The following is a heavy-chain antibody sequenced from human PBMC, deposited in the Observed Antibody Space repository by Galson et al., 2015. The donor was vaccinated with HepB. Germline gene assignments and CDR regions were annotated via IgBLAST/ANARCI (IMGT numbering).Heavy chain of an antibody. CDR1: GFTFSSYS. Sequence: SLRLSCAASGFTFSSYSMNWVRQAPGKGLEWVSSISSSSSYIYYADSVKGRFTISRDDAKNSLYLQMNSLRAEDTAVYYCARDVDYYDKSMSYWGQGTLVTVSS. J-gene: IGHJ4*02. D-gene: IGHD3-22*01. CDR3: ARDVDYYDKSMSY. V-gene: IGHV3-21*01. CDR2: ISSSSSYI.